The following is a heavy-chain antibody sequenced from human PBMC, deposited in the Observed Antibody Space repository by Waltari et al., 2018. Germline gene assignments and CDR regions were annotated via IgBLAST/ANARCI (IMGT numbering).Heavy chain of an antibody. CDR1: GYTFTGYY. Sequence: QVQLVQSGAEVKKPGASVKVSCKTSGYTFTGYYMYWVRQAHGQGLEWMGWINPYSGGTAYAQKFQGRVTLTRDTSISTAYMELNRLISDDSAMYYCATAPDAFQIINWGQGTLVTVSS. J-gene: IGHJ4*02. V-gene: IGHV1-2*02. D-gene: IGHD2-2*01. CDR3: ATAPDAFQIIN. CDR2: INPYSGGT.